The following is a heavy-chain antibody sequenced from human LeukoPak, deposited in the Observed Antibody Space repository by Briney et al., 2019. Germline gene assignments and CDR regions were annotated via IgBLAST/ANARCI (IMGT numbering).Heavy chain of an antibody. CDR2: IKQDGSAK. CDR1: GFTFSSYW. CDR3: ARDWEVPAATVDY. Sequence: PGGSLRLSCAASGFTFSSYWMSWVRQAPGKGLEWVANIKQDGSAKYYVDSVKGRSTISRDNAKNLLYLQMNSLRAEDTAVYYCARDWEVPAATVDYWGQGTLVTVSS. D-gene: IGHD2-2*01. J-gene: IGHJ4*02. V-gene: IGHV3-7*01.